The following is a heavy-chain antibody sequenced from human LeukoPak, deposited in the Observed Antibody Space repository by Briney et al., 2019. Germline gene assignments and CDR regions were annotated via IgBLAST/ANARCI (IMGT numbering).Heavy chain of an antibody. CDR1: GYTFTSYA. CDR2: INPNSGGT. J-gene: IGHJ4*02. Sequence: HGASVTVSCKASGYTFTSYAMHWVRQAPGQGLEWMGWINPNSGGTNYAQKFQGWVTMTRDTSISTAYMELSRLRSDDTAVYYCARDGDSGSYYNFDYWGQGTLVTVSS. D-gene: IGHD3-10*01. V-gene: IGHV1-2*04. CDR3: ARDGDSGSYYNFDY.